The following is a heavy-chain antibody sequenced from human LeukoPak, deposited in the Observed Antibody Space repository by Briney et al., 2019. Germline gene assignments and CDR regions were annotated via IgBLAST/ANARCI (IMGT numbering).Heavy chain of an antibody. CDR2: INPSGGST. CDR1: GYTFTSYY. Sequence: ASVKVSCKASGYTFTSYYMHWVRQAPGQGLEWMGIINPSGGSTSYAQKFQGRVTMTRDTSTSTVYMELSSLRSEDTAVYYCAKDLDDSGSYYSFYFYGMDVWGQGTTVTVSS. D-gene: IGHD3-10*01. V-gene: IGHV1-46*01. CDR3: AKDLDDSGSYYSFYFYGMDV. J-gene: IGHJ6*02.